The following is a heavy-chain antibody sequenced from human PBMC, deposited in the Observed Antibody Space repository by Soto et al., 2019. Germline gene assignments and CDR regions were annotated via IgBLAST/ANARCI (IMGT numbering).Heavy chain of an antibody. CDR3: AKDTGQWLDRGWFDP. J-gene: IGHJ5*02. V-gene: IGHV3-9*01. Sequence: DVQLVESGGGLVQPGRSLRLSCAASGFTFDDYAMHWVRQAPGKGLEWVSGISWNSGSIGYADSVKGRFTISRDNAKNSLYLQMNSLRAEDTALYYCAKDTGQWLDRGWFDPWGQGTLVTVSS. CDR2: ISWNSGSI. D-gene: IGHD6-19*01. CDR1: GFTFDDYA.